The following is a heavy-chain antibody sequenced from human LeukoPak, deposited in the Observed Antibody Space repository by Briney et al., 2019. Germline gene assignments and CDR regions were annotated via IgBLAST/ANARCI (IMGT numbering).Heavy chain of an antibody. J-gene: IGHJ6*02. CDR1: GFTFDNYW. V-gene: IGHV3-7*01. CDR2: IRQDGSEK. Sequence: GGSLRLSCAASGFTFDNYWMSWVRQAPGKGLEWVANIRQDGSEKYYGDSVKGRFTISRDNAKKSLYLEMNSLRSEDTALYYCATWAFYHNLDVWGQGTTVIVSS. D-gene: IGHD2/OR15-2a*01. CDR3: ATWAFYHNLDV.